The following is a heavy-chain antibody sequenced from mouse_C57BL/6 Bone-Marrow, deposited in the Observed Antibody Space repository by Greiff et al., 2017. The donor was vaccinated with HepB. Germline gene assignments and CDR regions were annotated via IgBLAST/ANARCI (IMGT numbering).Heavy chain of an antibody. Sequence: VQLKESGGGLVQSGRSLRLSCATSGFTFSDFYMEWVRQAPGKGLEWIAASRNKANDYTTEYSASVKGRFIVSRDTSQSILYLQMNALRAEDTAIYYCARADYYYGEGYAMDYWGQGTSVTVSS. CDR3: ARADYYYGEGYAMDY. CDR1: GFTFSDFY. J-gene: IGHJ4*01. V-gene: IGHV7-1*01. CDR2: SRNKANDYTT. D-gene: IGHD1-1*01.